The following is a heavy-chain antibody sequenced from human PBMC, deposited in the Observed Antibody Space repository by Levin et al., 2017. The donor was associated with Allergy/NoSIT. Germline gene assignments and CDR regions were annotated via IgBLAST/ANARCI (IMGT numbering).Heavy chain of an antibody. CDR3: ARANWVYFGMDV. D-gene: IGHD7-27*01. J-gene: IGHJ6*02. V-gene: IGHV4-59*08. CDR2: IYDSGST. CDR1: GGSISRYY. Sequence: SQTLSLTCTVSGGSISRYYWNWIRQPPGKGLEWIGYIYDSGSTNYNPSLKSRVTISVDTSKNQFSLKLSSVTAADTAVYYCARANWVYFGMDVWGQGTTVTVSS.